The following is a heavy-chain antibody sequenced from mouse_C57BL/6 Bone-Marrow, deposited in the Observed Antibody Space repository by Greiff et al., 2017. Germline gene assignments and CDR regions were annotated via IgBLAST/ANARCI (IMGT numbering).Heavy chain of an antibody. CDR2: ISYDGSN. CDR3: ARGNYGSPDY. CDR1: GYSITSGYY. J-gene: IGHJ2*01. D-gene: IGHD1-1*01. Sequence: DVKLVESGPGLVKPSQSLSLTCSVTGYSITSGYYWNWIRQFPGNKLEWMGYISYDGSNNYNPSLKNRISITRDTSKNQFFLKLNSVTTEDTATYYCARGNYGSPDYWGQGTTLTVSS. V-gene: IGHV3-6*01.